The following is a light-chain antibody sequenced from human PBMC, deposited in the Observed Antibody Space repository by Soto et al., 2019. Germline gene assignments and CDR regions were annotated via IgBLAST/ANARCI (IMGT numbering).Light chain of an antibody. Sequence: IVLTQSPGTLSLSPGERATLSCRASQSVSSSYLAWYQQKPGQAPRLLIYGASSRATGIPDRFSGSGSGTDFTLTISRLEPEDFALYYCQQYGSSSLTFGGGTNVEIK. V-gene: IGKV3-20*01. CDR3: QQYGSSSLT. J-gene: IGKJ4*01. CDR2: GAS. CDR1: QSVSSSY.